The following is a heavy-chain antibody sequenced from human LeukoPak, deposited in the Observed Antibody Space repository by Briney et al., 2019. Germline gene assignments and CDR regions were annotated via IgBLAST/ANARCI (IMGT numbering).Heavy chain of an antibody. CDR2: IYESGDT. CDR1: GGSISFYY. V-gene: IGHV4-59*01. D-gene: IGHD3-10*01. J-gene: IGHJ6*03. CDR3: ATDSPTMVRGVALDVYMDV. Sequence: SETLSLTCTVSGGSISFYYWSWIRQSPGKGLEWIGFIYESGDTIYNPSLKSRVTMSVDTSKTQYSLRLNSVTAADTAVYYCATDSPTMVRGVALDVYMDVWGKGTTVTISS.